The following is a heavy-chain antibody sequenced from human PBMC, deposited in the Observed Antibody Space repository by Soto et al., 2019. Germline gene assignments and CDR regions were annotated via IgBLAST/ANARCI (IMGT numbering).Heavy chain of an antibody. CDR2: ITGRGGST. V-gene: IGHV3-23*01. D-gene: IGHD6-19*01. CDR3: AKDRVAGPLMYYFDY. CDR1: GFTFSNYA. Sequence: GGSLRLSCVASGFTFSNYAMSWVRQAPGKRLEWVSAITGRGGSTYYADSVKGRFTISRDNSKNTLYLQMNSLRAEDTAVYYCAKDRVAGPLMYYFDYWGQGTLVTVSS. J-gene: IGHJ4*02.